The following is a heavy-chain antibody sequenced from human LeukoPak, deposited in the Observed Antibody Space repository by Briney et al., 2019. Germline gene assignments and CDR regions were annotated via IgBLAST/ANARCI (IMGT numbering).Heavy chain of an antibody. CDR2: ISGSGGRT. Sequence: PGGSLRLSCAASGFTFSSYAMSWVRQAPGKGLEWVSAISGSGGRTYYADSVKGRFTISRDNSKNTLYLQMNSLRAEDTAVYYCAKDRKTCSSTSCYTCPGCWFDPWGQGTLATVSS. CDR3: AKDRKTCSSTSCYTCPGCWFDP. J-gene: IGHJ5*02. CDR1: GFTFSSYA. D-gene: IGHD2-2*02. V-gene: IGHV3-23*01.